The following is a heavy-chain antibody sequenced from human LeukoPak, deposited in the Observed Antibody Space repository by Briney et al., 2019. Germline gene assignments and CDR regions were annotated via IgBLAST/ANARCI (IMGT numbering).Heavy chain of an antibody. CDR3: AREAASISGVINDAFDI. D-gene: IGHD2-8*01. J-gene: IGHJ3*02. CDR2: ISYDGSNK. Sequence: GGSLRLSCAASGFTFSSYAMHWVRQAPGKGREWVAVISYDGSNKYYADSVKGRFTISRDNSKNTLYLQMNSLRAEDTAVYYCAREAASISGVINDAFDIWGQGTMVTVSS. V-gene: IGHV3-30-3*01. CDR1: GFTFSSYA.